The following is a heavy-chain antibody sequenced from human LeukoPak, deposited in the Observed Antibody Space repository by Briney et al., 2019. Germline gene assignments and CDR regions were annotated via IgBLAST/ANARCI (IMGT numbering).Heavy chain of an antibody. V-gene: IGHV4-59*08. CDR1: GGSISSYY. CDR3: ARVSGSYYNGFFPQWFDP. D-gene: IGHD3-10*01. J-gene: IGHJ5*02. CDR2: IYYSGST. Sequence: PSETLSLTCTVSGGSISSYYWSWIRQPPGKGLEWIGYIYYSGSTSYNPSLKSRVTISVDTSKNQFSLKLSSVTAADTAVYYCARVSGSYYNGFFPQWFDPWGQGTLVTVSS.